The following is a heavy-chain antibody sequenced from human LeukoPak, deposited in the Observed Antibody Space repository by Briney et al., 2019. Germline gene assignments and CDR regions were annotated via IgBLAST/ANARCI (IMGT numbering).Heavy chain of an antibody. CDR2: INPNSDGT. J-gene: IGHJ4*02. V-gene: IGHV1-2*06. CDR1: GYTFSDYY. Sequence: ASVKVSCKASGYTFSDYYIHWVRQAPGQGLEWMGRINPNSDGTNYAQKFQGRVTLTRDTSISTAYVELSRLTSDDTALYYCARDYYGGAFDYWGQGTLVTVSS. CDR3: ARDYYGGAFDY. D-gene: IGHD2-21*01.